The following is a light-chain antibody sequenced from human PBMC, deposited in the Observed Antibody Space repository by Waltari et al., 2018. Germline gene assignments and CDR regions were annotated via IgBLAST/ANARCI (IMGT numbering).Light chain of an antibody. CDR3: QQYVSLPAT. J-gene: IGKJ1*01. CDR2: DAS. V-gene: IGKV3-20*01. Sequence: EIMLTQSPGTLSLSPGERATLSCRVSQSISRPLAWYQQKPGQAPRLLIYDASTRATGIPDRFSGSGSGTDFSLTIIRLEPEESEVYYCQQYVSLPATVGQGTKVGIK. CDR1: QSISRP.